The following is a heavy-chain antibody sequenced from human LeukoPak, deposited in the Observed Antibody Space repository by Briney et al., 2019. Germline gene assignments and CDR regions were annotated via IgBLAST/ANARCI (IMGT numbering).Heavy chain of an antibody. CDR2: VYYSGST. CDR3: ARAGLMYYYYMDV. Sequence: SETLSLTCTVAGGSISSYYWSWIRQPAGKGLEWIGYVYYSGSTKYNPSLKSRVTISVDTSNRQFSLKLTSVTAADTAVYYCARAGLMYYYYMDVWGKGTTVTASS. D-gene: IGHD2-8*01. J-gene: IGHJ6*03. V-gene: IGHV4-59*01. CDR1: GGSISSYY.